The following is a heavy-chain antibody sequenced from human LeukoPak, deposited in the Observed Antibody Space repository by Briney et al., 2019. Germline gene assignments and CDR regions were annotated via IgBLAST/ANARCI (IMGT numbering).Heavy chain of an antibody. CDR2: IYYSGST. V-gene: IGHV4-59*01. J-gene: IGHJ4*02. Sequence: SETLSLTCTVSGGSISSYYWGWIRQPPGKGLEWIGYIYYSGSTNYNPSLRSRVTISVDTSKNQFSLKLSSVTAADTAVYYCARGPHTPWYFDYWGQGTLVTVSS. CDR3: ARGPHTPWYFDY. CDR1: GGSISSYY. D-gene: IGHD2-2*02.